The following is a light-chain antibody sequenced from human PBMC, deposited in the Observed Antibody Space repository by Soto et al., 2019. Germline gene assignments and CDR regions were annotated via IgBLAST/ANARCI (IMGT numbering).Light chain of an antibody. CDR2: KAS. V-gene: IGKV1-5*03. CDR1: QTISSW. J-gene: IGKJ1*01. CDR3: QHYNSYSEA. Sequence: DIQMTQSPSTLSGSVGDRVTITCRASQTISSWLAWYQQKPGKATKLLIYKASTLKSGVPSRFSGSGSGTEFTLTISSLQPDDFATYYCQHYNSYSEALGKGTKVELK.